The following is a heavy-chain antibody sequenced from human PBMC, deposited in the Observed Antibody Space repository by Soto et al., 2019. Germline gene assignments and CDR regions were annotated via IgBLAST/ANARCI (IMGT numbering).Heavy chain of an antibody. J-gene: IGHJ4*02. CDR3: ARDGVGTTTFWGYLDY. CDR2: IRFDGSNI. CDR1: ESIFRGYG. V-gene: IGHV3-33*01. D-gene: IGHD1-26*01. Sequence: QVLLVESGGGVVQPGRSLRLSCEASESIFRGYGMHWVRQAPGKGLEWVAIIRFDGSNINYADFVMGRFTISRDNSKNTLYMEMNRLRVEDTAVYYCARDGVGTTTFWGYLDYWGQGTLVTVSS.